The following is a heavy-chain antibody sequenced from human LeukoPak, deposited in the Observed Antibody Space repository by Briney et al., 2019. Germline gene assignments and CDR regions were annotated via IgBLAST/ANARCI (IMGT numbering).Heavy chain of an antibody. V-gene: IGHV4-59*01. CDR2: INYSGST. J-gene: IGHJ3*02. D-gene: IGHD3-22*01. CDR3: ARARNYYDSSDYYYEGDAFDI. Sequence: SETLSLTCTVSGGSISSYHWSWIRQPTGKGLECIGYINYSGSTHYNPSLKSRVTISVDTSKNQFSLKLSSVTAADTAVYFCARARNYYDSSDYYYEGDAFDIWGQGTMVTVSS. CDR1: GGSISSYH.